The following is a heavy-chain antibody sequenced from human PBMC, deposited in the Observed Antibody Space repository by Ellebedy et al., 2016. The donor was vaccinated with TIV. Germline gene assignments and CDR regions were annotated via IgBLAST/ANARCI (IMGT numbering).Heavy chain of an antibody. CDR2: IYSGGST. J-gene: IGHJ4*02. V-gene: IGHV3-53*01. CDR1: GLTVYNNY. Sequence: GESLKISCVVSGLTVYNNYMSWVRQAPGKGLEWVSVIYSGGSTYYADSVKGRFTISRDSSKNTVYLQMNSLRAEDTAVYYCARRDRVVGTDYWGQGTLVTVSS. D-gene: IGHD6-19*01. CDR3: ARRDRVVGTDY.